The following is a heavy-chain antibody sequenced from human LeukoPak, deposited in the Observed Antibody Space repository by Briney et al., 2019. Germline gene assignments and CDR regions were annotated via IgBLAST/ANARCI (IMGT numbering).Heavy chain of an antibody. D-gene: IGHD3-10*01. CDR3: ARPLLLWFGELTDAFDI. J-gene: IGHJ3*02. CDR1: GFTFSSYS. Sequence: GGSLRLSCPASGFTFSSYSMNWVRQAPGEGLGWVSSIRSISSYIYYADSVKGRFTISRDNAKNSLYLQMNSLRAEGTAVYYCARPLLLWFGELTDAFDIWGQGTMVTVSS. CDR2: IRSISSYI. V-gene: IGHV3-21*01.